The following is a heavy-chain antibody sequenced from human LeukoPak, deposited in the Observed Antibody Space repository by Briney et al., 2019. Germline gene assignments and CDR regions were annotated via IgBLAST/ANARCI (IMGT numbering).Heavy chain of an antibody. J-gene: IGHJ4*02. D-gene: IGHD6-19*01. CDR2: ISYDGSNK. Sequence: GGSLRLSCAASGVTFSSYAMYWVRQAPGKGLDWVAVISYDGSNKYYADSVKGRFTISRDNSKNTLYPQMNSLRAEDTAMYFCATGYSAWSFGYWGQGTLVTVSS. CDR3: ATGYSAWSFGY. CDR1: GVTFSSYA. V-gene: IGHV3-30-3*01.